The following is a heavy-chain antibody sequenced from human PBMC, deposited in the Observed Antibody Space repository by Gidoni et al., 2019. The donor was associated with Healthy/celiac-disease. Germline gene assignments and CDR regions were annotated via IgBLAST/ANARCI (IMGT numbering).Heavy chain of an antibody. J-gene: IGHJ4*02. CDR3: ARALHGGINSGKGWFDY. CDR2: IYHSGST. D-gene: IGHD1-26*01. Sequence: QVQLQEPGPGLVKPSGTLSLTCAVSGGSISSSNWWSWVRQPPGKGLEWIGEIYHSGSTNYNPSLKSRVTISVDKSKNQFSLKLSSVTAADTAVYYCARALHGGINSGKGWFDYWGQGTLVTVSS. CDR1: GGSISSSNW. V-gene: IGHV4-4*02.